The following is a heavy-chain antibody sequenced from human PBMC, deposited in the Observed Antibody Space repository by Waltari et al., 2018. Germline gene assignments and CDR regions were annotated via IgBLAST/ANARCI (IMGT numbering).Heavy chain of an antibody. Sequence: ANYAQKFQGRVTITADESTSTAYMELSSLRSEDTAVYYCALYCSGGSCLHGGDYWGQGTLVTVSS. D-gene: IGHD2-15*01. CDR2: A. V-gene: IGHV1-69*01. J-gene: IGHJ4*02. CDR3: ALYCSGGSCLHGGDY.